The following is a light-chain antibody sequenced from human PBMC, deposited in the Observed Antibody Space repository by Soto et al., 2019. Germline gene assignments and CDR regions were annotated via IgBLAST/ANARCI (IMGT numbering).Light chain of an antibody. Sequence: EIVLTQSPATLSLSPGERATLSCRASQSVSNYLIWYQQKPGQAPRLLIYDAFNRATGIPARFSGSGSGTDFTLTINSLDPEDFAVYYCQQRAQWPITFGGGTKVEIK. CDR3: QQRAQWPIT. V-gene: IGKV3-11*01. CDR2: DAF. CDR1: QSVSNY. J-gene: IGKJ4*01.